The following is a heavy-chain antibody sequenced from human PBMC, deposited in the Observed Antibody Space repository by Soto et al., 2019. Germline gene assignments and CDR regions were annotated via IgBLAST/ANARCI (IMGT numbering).Heavy chain of an antibody. CDR2: ISHKGVTK. V-gene: IGHV3-30*18. Sequence: GGSLRLFSIASGFTFARYGRHWVRQAPGKXLEWVAVISHKGVTKNYADSVKGQCTGSRDNSKDTLYLQLNSLRREDTAVYYCAKRQGQAWSRDYFYYYVMYVWGLGTTVTVSS. J-gene: IGHJ6*02. CDR3: AKRQGQAWSRDYFYYYVMYV. D-gene: IGHD1-26*01. CDR1: GFTFARYG.